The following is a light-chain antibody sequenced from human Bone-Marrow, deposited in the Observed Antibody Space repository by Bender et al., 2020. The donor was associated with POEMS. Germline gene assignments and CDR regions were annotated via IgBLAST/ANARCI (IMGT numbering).Light chain of an antibody. J-gene: IGLJ1*01. CDR3: QSTDSSGSYFV. CDR2: EDT. CDR1: ALPQKY. Sequence: SYELTQPPSVSVSPGQTARITCSGDALPQKYVYWYRQKSGQAPVLVIYEDTKRPSGIPERLSGSSSGTTVTLTISGVQAEDEADYYCQSTDSSGSYFVFGSGTKVTVL. V-gene: IGLV3-10*01.